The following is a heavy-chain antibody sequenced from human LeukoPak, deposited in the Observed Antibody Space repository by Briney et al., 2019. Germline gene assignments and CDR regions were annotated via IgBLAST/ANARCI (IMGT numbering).Heavy chain of an antibody. CDR3: AKVVQYTASTGTGLDY. CDR1: GFTFINYG. Sequence: PGGSLRLSCAASGFTFINYGMHWVRQAPGKGLDWVAVIWYDGSYTYYADSVKGRFTISRDNSNNTLYLQMNSLRAEDTAIYYCAKVVQYTASTGTGLDYWGQGTLVTVSS. CDR2: IWYDGSYT. J-gene: IGHJ4*02. D-gene: IGHD6-13*01. V-gene: IGHV3-33*06.